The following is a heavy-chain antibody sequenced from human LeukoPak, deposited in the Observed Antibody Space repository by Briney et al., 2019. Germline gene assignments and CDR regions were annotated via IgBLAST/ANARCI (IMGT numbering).Heavy chain of an antibody. D-gene: IGHD3-22*01. V-gene: IGHV3-23*01. Sequence: GSLRLSCAASGFTFSSYAMSWVRQAPGKGLEWVSVISGSGGTTYYADSVKGRFTISRDNSKNTLYLQMDSLRAEDRAVYYCAKDLGYYDSSGYYIDYWGQGTLVTVSS. J-gene: IGHJ4*02. CDR1: GFTFSSYA. CDR3: AKDLGYYDSSGYYIDY. CDR2: ISGSGGTT.